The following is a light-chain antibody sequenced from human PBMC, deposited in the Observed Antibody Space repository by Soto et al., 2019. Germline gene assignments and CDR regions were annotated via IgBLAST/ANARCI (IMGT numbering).Light chain of an antibody. CDR1: RRDVGGYNY. Sequence: QSALTQPASVSGSPGQSITISCTGTRRDVGGYNYVSWYQQYPGKSPKLLIYEVTHRPSGVSNRFSGSKSGNTASLTISGLTAEEDADHSCSSYTISNTLPFVFGTGTKVTV. CDR2: EVT. CDR3: SSYTISNTLPFV. J-gene: IGLJ1*01. V-gene: IGLV2-14*01.